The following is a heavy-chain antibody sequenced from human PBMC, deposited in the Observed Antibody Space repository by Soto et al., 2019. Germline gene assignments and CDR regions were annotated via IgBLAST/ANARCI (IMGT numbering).Heavy chain of an antibody. Sequence: SVKVSCKASGGTFSSYAISWVRQGPGQGFDSMGAIIPIFGTANYAQKFQGRVTITADESTSTAYMELSSLRSEDTAVYYCARDTLEMPPTPHLYGMDLWGPGTTVTVSS. CDR3: ARDTLEMPPTPHLYGMDL. V-gene: IGHV1-69*13. CDR1: GGTFSSYA. CDR2: IIPIFGTA. D-gene: IGHD2-2*01. J-gene: IGHJ6*02.